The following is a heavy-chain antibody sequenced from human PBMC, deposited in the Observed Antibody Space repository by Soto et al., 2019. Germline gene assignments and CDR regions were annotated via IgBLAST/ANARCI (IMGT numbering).Heavy chain of an antibody. CDR2: ISYDGSNK. V-gene: IGHV3-30-3*01. J-gene: IGHJ4*02. D-gene: IGHD3-9*01. CDR3: ARDLKPYYDILTETRGADY. CDR1: GFTFSSYA. Sequence: QVQLVESGGGVVQPGRSLRLSCAASGFTFSSYAMHWVRQAPGKGLEWVAVISYDGSNKYYADSVKGRFTISRDNSKNPLYLQMNSLRAEDTAVYYCARDLKPYYDILTETRGADYWGQGTLVTVSS.